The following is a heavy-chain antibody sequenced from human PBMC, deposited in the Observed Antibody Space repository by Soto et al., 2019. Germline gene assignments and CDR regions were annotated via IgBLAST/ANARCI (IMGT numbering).Heavy chain of an antibody. CDR2: INAGNGNT. V-gene: IGHV1-3*01. J-gene: IGHJ6*02. D-gene: IGHD2-2*01. CDR3: ASSYCISTSCPPYYGMDV. Sequence: ASVKVSCKASGYTFTSYAMHWVRQAPGQRLEWMGWINAGNGNTKYSQKFQGGVTITRDTSASTAYMELSSLRSEDTAVYYCASSYCISTSCPPYYGMDVWGQGTTVTVSS. CDR1: GYTFTSYA.